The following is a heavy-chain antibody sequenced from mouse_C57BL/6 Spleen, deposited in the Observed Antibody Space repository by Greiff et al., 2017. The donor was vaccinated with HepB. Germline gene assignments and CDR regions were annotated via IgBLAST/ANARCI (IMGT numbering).Heavy chain of an antibody. CDR1: GFTFSSYA. V-gene: IGHV5-4*01. CDR2: ISDGGSYT. Sequence: EVKLVESGGGLVKPGGSLKLSCAASGFTFSSYAMSWVRQTPKKRLEWVATISDGGSYTYYPDNVKGRFTISRDNAKNNLYLQMSHLKSEDTAMYYCARDRGVARMDYWGQGTSVTVSS. CDR3: ARDRGVARMDY. D-gene: IGHD1-1*02. J-gene: IGHJ4*01.